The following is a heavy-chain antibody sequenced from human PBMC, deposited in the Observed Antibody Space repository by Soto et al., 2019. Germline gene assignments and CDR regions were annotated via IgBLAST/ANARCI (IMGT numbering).Heavy chain of an antibody. CDR2: ISSSGSTI. D-gene: IGHD3-22*01. V-gene: IGHV3-11*01. Sequence: GGSLRLSCAASGFTFSDYYMSWIRQAPGKGLEWVSYISSSGSTIYYADSVKGRFTISRDNAKNSLYLQMNSLRAEDTAVYYGARNYYDSLNRCGPWGQGTLVTVSS. J-gene: IGHJ5*02. CDR3: ARNYYDSLNRCGP. CDR1: GFTFSDYY.